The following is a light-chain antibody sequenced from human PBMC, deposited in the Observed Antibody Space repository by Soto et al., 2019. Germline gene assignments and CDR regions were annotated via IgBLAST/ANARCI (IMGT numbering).Light chain of an antibody. CDR2: AAS. J-gene: IGKJ2*01. CDR3: QHYNNRPFT. V-gene: IGKV3-15*01. Sequence: EIVMTQSPATLSVSPGERATLSCRASQSVSSNLAWYQQKPGQAPTLLIYAASARATGIPVRFSGSRSGTEFTLTISSLQSEDFAVYYCQHYNNRPFTFGQGTKVDIK. CDR1: QSVSSN.